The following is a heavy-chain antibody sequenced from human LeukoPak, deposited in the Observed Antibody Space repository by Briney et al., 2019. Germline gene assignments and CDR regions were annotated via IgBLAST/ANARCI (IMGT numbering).Heavy chain of an antibody. Sequence: GGSLRLSCAASGFTFSSYSMNWVRQAPGKGLEWVSSISSSSSYIYYADSVKGRFTISRDNAKNSLYLQMNSLRAEDTAVYYCAREHHQTYYDFRSGYSYYGMDVWGQGTTVTVSS. CDR2: ISSSSSYI. J-gene: IGHJ6*02. V-gene: IGHV3-21*01. CDR1: GFTFSSYS. D-gene: IGHD3-3*01. CDR3: AREHHQTYYDFRSGYSYYGMDV.